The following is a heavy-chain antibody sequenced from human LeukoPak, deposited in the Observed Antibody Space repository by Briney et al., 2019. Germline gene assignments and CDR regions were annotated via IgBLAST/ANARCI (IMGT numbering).Heavy chain of an antibody. CDR3: ARDTYYYDSSGYYYYFDY. CDR1: GFSLSRYW. V-gene: IGHV3-7*01. CDR2: IKQDGSEK. Sequence: GGSLRLSCAASGFSLSRYWMSWVRQAPGKGLEWVANIKQDGSEKYYVDSVKGRFTISRDNAKNSLYLQMNSLRAEDTAVYYCARDTYYYDSSGYYYYFDYWGQGTLVTVSS. J-gene: IGHJ4*02. D-gene: IGHD3-22*01.